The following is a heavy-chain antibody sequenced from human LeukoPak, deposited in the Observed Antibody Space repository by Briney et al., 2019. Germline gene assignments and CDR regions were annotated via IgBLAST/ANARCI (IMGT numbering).Heavy chain of an antibody. CDR1: GFTFSSYA. Sequence: PGGSLRLSCAASGFTFSSYAMHWVRQAPGKGLEWVAVISYDGSNKYYADSVKGRFTISRDNSKNTLYLQMNSLRAEDTAVYYCASIDEHLGGNYYYGMDVWGQGTTVTVSS. CDR3: ASIDEHLGGNYYYGMDV. D-gene: IGHD3-16*02. V-gene: IGHV3-30*04. CDR2: ISYDGSNK. J-gene: IGHJ6*02.